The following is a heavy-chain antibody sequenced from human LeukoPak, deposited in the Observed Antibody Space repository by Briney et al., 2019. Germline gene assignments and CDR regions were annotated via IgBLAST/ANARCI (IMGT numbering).Heavy chain of an antibody. J-gene: IGHJ6*03. Sequence: PGGSLRLSCAASGFTFSSYGMHWVRQAPGKGLEWVAFIRYDGSNKYYADSVKGRFTISRDNSKNTLYLQMNSLRAEDTAVYYCAKDEAGRVTVTTFHYYYYYYMDVWGKGTTVTISS. D-gene: IGHD4-17*01. CDR2: IRYDGSNK. V-gene: IGHV3-30*02. CDR3: AKDEAGRVTVTTFHYYYYYYMDV. CDR1: GFTFSSYG.